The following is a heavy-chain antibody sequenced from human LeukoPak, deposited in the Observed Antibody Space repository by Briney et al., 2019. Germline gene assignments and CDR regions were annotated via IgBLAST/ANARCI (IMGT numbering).Heavy chain of an antibody. Sequence: GASVKVSCKASGYTFTSYGISWVRQAPGQGLEWMGWISAYNGNTNYAQKLQGRVTMTTDTSTSTAYMELRSLRPDDTAVYYCARGTYDILTGYYLGYWGQGTLVTVSS. D-gene: IGHD3-9*01. CDR3: ARGTYDILTGYYLGY. CDR2: ISAYNGNT. J-gene: IGHJ4*02. V-gene: IGHV1-18*01. CDR1: GYTFTSYG.